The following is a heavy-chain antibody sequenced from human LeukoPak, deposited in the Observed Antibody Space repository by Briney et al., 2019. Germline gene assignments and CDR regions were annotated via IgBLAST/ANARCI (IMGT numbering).Heavy chain of an antibody. V-gene: IGHV3-30*18. CDR1: GFTFSSYG. Sequence: GGSLRLSCAASGFTFSSYGMHWVRQAPGKGLEWVAVISYDGSNKYYADSVKGRFTISRDNSKNTLYLQMNSLRAEDTAVYYCAKAGEYYDILTGETKRYYYYYMDVWGKGTTVTVSS. D-gene: IGHD3-9*01. CDR2: ISYDGSNK. CDR3: AKAGEYYDILTGETKRYYYYYMDV. J-gene: IGHJ6*03.